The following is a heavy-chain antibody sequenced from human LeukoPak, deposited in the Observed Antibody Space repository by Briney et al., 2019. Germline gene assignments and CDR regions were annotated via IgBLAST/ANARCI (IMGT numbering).Heavy chain of an antibody. CDR2: INHSGST. J-gene: IGHJ6*03. CDR1: SGSISTSNYY. Sequence: PSETLSLTCTVSSGSISTSNYYWGWIRQPPGKGLEWIGEINHSGSTNYNPSLKSRVTISVDTSKNQFSLKLSSVTAADTAVYYCARGRGYSYGPYYYYYYMDVWGKGTTVTVSS. D-gene: IGHD5-18*01. CDR3: ARGRGYSYGPYYYYYYMDV. V-gene: IGHV4-39*07.